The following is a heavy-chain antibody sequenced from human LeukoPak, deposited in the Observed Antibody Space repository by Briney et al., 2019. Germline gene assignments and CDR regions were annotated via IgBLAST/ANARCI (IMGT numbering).Heavy chain of an antibody. CDR1: GFTFTDYY. D-gene: IGHD1-7*01. Sequence: GASVKVSCKASGFTFTDYYVHWVRQAPGQGLEWMGYISPHSGGSISPQRFLGRVTLTADTSISTAYMELRSLTSDDTAMYFCVREGNELLSKNFDYWGQGTLVTVSS. CDR3: VREGNELLSKNFDY. V-gene: IGHV1-2*02. CDR2: ISPHSGGS. J-gene: IGHJ4*02.